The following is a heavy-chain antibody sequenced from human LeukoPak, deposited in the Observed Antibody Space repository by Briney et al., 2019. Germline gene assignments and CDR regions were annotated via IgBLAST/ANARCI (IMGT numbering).Heavy chain of an antibody. V-gene: IGHV4-61*02. J-gene: IGHJ4*02. Sequence: KPSETLSLTCTVSGASIRSGSYYWSWIRQPAGKGLEWIGRIYTSETTNYNPSLKSRVTISVDTSKNQFSLKLSSVTAADTAVYYCARGGWSGLSVYYYDSWGQGTLVTVSS. D-gene: IGHD2-8*01. CDR1: GASIRSGSYY. CDR2: IYTSETT. CDR3: ARGGWSGLSVYYYDS.